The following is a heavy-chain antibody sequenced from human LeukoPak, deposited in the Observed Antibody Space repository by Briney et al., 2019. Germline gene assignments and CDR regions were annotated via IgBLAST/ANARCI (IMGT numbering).Heavy chain of an antibody. CDR2: IYTSGST. J-gene: IGHJ5*02. D-gene: IGHD1-26*01. V-gene: IGHV4-61*02. Sequence: QTLSLTCTVSGGSISSGSYYWSWIRQPAGKGLEWIGRIYTSGSTNYNPSFKSRVTMSIDTSKKQFSLKLTPVTAADTAVYYCVRVRSYSGSPDWFDPWGQGTLVTVSS. CDR1: GGSISSGSYY. CDR3: VRVRSYSGSPDWFDP.